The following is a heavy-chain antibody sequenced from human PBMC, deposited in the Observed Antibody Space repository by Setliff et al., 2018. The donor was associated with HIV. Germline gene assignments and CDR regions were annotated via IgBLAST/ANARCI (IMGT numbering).Heavy chain of an antibody. CDR2: IVPAFGST. J-gene: IGHJ3*02. Sequence: SVKVSCKASGGTFSSYAISWVRQAPGQGPEWMGGIVPAFGSTNYAQKFRDRVKITADGSQTTVYMQLNSLRSDDTAVYYCAKDGSGTLRGTFYIWGQGTQVTVSS. D-gene: IGHD3-10*01. CDR1: GGTFSSYA. V-gene: IGHV1-69*13. CDR3: AKDGSGTLRGTFYI.